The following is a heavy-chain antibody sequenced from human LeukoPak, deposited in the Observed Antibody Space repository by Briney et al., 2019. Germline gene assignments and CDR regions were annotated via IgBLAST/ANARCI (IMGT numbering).Heavy chain of an antibody. V-gene: IGHV3-23*01. CDR2: ITNSGSVT. D-gene: IGHD2/OR15-2a*01. Sequence: PGGSLRLSCTASGFTFSNHAMSWVRQAPGKGLNWVSVITNSGSVTLYTDSVKGRFTISRDNSKNTLFLQMDSLRADDTAAYYCADLGYCNGTICPSEHFHHWGQGTLVTVSS. CDR1: GFTFSNHA. J-gene: IGHJ1*01. CDR3: ADLGYCNGTICPSEHFHH.